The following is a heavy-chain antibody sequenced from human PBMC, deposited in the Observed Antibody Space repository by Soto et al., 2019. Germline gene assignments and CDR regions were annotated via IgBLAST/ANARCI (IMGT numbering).Heavy chain of an antibody. CDR1: GGAFSSYG. CDR2: IIPIFGTA. D-gene: IGHD2-2*01. CDR3: ARDGRYCGSSSCYVGLYNWFDP. V-gene: IGHV1-69*13. J-gene: IGHJ5*02. Sequence: SVKGSCQASGGAFSSYGISWVRQAPGQGLEWMGGIIPIFGTADYAQKFQGRLTITADESTTTAYMEMSSLRSEDTAVYYCARDGRYCGSSSCYVGLYNWFDPWGQGTLGTVS.